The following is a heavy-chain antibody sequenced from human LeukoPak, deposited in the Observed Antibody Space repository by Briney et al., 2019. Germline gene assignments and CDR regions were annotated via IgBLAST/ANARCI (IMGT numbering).Heavy chain of an antibody. CDR3: ARDKVVGATLLDY. CDR1: GFTFRSYW. J-gene: IGHJ4*02. Sequence: VGCLRLSCGASGFTFRSYWMSWVRQAPGKGLEWVANIKQDGREEYYVDSVKGRFTISRDNDKNSLHLQMNSLRAEDTAVYYCARDKVVGATLLDYWGQGTLVTVSS. D-gene: IGHD2-15*01. CDR2: IKQDGREE. V-gene: IGHV3-7*01.